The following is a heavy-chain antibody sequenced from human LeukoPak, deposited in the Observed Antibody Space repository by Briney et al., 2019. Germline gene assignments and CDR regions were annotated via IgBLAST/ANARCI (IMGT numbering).Heavy chain of an antibody. CDR2: ISDDGGQK. CDR3: AGQWLIGRLTYYFDY. Sequence: GGSLRLSCAASGFTFSRYTMHWVREAPGKGLEWVAVISDDGGQKYYADSVKGRFTISRDNSKNTLYLQMDSLRNEDTAVYYCAGQWLIGRLTYYFDYWGRGTLVTVSS. V-gene: IGHV3-30*04. J-gene: IGHJ4*02. D-gene: IGHD3-22*01. CDR1: GFTFSRYT.